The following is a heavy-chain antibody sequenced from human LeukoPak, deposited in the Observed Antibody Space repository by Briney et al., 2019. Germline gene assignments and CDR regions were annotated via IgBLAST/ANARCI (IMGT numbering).Heavy chain of an antibody. Sequence: ASVKVSCKASGYTLTFYHMHWARQAPGQELEWMGIINPSGGSPDYAQKFQGRATMTTDTSTSTVYMELSSLRSEDTAVYYCARGERSGSFDYWGQGTLVTVSS. CDR3: ARGERSGSFDY. D-gene: IGHD1-1*01. CDR2: INPSGGSP. J-gene: IGHJ4*02. V-gene: IGHV1-46*01. CDR1: GYTLTFYH.